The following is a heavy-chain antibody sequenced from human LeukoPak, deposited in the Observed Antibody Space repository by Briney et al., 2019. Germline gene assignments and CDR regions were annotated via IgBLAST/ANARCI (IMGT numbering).Heavy chain of an antibody. CDR1: SYSISSGYY. V-gene: IGHV4-38-2*02. CDR3: ARVASSSWYEDY. D-gene: IGHD6-13*01. J-gene: IGHJ4*02. Sequence: PSETLSLTCTVSSYSISSGYYWGWIRQPPGKGLEWIGSIYHSGGTYYNPSLKSRVTISVDTSKNQFFLKLSSVTAADTAVYYCARVASSSWYEDYWGQGTLVTVSS. CDR2: IYHSGGT.